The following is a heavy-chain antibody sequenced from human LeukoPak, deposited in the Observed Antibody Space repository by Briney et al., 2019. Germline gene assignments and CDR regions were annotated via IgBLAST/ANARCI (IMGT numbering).Heavy chain of an antibody. Sequence: GGSLRLSCAASGFTFSDSWMSWVRQAPGKGLEWVANVNPDGSAKDYVDSVKGRFTISRDNAGNSLSLQMNSLRAEDTAVYYCVRDGGVSGYDLLDYWGQGTLVTVSS. J-gene: IGHJ4*02. D-gene: IGHD5-12*01. V-gene: IGHV3-7*01. CDR2: VNPDGSAK. CDR1: GFTFSDSW. CDR3: VRDGGVSGYDLLDY.